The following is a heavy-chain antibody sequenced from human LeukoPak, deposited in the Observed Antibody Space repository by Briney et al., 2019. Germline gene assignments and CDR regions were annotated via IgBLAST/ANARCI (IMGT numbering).Heavy chain of an antibody. V-gene: IGHV4-61*02. CDR2: IYTSGST. CDR1: GGSISSGSYY. J-gene: IGHJ4*02. D-gene: IGHD2-15*01. CDR3: ARGLNKYCSGGSCYSGS. Sequence: PSETLSLTCTVSGGSISSGSYYWSWIRQPAGKGLEWIGRIYTSGSTNYNPSLKSRVTISVDTSKNQFSLKLSSVTAADTAVYYCARGLNKYCSGGSCYSGSWGQGTLVTVSS.